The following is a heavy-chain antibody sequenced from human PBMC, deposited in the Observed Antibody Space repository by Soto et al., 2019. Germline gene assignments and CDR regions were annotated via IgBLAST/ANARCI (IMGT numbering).Heavy chain of an antibody. CDR3: AKDSFWYYYDSSGYSQPTYYFDY. CDR2: ISYDGSNK. Sequence: GGFLRLACAASGFTFSSYGMHWVRQAPGKGVEWVAVISYDGSNKYYADSVKGRFTISRDNSKNTLYLQMNSLRAEDTAVYYCAKDSFWYYYDSSGYSQPTYYFDYWGQGT. CDR1: GFTFSSYG. D-gene: IGHD3-22*01. V-gene: IGHV3-30*18. J-gene: IGHJ4*02.